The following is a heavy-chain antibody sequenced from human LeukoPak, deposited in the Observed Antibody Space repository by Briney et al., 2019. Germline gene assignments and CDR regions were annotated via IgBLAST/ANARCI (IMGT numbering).Heavy chain of an antibody. CDR2: INPNSGGT. Sequence: GASVKVSCKASGYTFTGYYMHWVRQAPGQGLEWMGWINPNSGGTNYAQKFQGRGTMTRDTSISTAYMELSRLRSDDTAVYYCARDLGGVVTAMKWFDPWGQGTLVTVSS. D-gene: IGHD2-21*02. J-gene: IGHJ5*02. V-gene: IGHV1-2*02. CDR1: GYTFTGYY. CDR3: ARDLGGVVTAMKWFDP.